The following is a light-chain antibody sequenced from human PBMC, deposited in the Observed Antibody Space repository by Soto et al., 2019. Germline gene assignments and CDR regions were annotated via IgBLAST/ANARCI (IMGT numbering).Light chain of an antibody. Sequence: DVVMTQNPLSSPVTLGQPASISCRSSESLQHRDGNTYLNWLQQRPGQPPRLLIYKVSKRFSGVPDRFSGSGAGTDFTLKISRVEAEDVGVYYCMQATQYRPYTFGQGTKLEIK. CDR3: MQATQYRPYT. J-gene: IGKJ2*01. CDR1: ESLQHRDGNTY. CDR2: KVS. V-gene: IGKV2-24*01.